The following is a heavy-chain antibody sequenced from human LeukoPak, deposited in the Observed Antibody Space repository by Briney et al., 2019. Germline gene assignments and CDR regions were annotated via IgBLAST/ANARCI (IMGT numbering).Heavy chain of an antibody. Sequence: GSLRLACAASGFTFSSYAMTWIRQPPGKGLEWIGEINHSGSTNYNPSLKSRVTISVDTSKNQFSLKLSSVTAADTAVYYCARRRQLERRLDYWGQGTLVTVSS. CDR3: ARRRQLERRLDY. V-gene: IGHV4-34*01. CDR2: INHSGST. D-gene: IGHD1-1*01. CDR1: GFTFSSYA. J-gene: IGHJ4*02.